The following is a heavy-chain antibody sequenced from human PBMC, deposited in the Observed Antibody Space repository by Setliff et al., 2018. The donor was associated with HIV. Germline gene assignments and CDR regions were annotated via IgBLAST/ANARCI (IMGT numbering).Heavy chain of an antibody. CDR1: GFTFSNFA. J-gene: IGHJ4*02. Sequence: PGGSLRLSCTASGFTFSNFAMHWVRQAPGKGLEWLAVISFDATNTYYADSVKGRFTISRDNSKNALYLQMNGLRVEDTAVYYCARDLGCSSTTCHSVPDDWGQGILVTVSS. CDR2: ISFDATNT. V-gene: IGHV3-30*04. D-gene: IGHD2-2*01. CDR3: ARDLGCSSTTCHSVPDD.